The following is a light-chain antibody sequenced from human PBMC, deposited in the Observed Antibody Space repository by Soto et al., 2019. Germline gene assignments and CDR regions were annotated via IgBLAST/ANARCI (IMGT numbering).Light chain of an antibody. Sequence: QPVLTQPPSASGTPGQRVTISCSGSSSNIMSNTVNWYQVLPGTAPKVLIQGNHQRPSGVPARFSGSKSGTSASLAISGLQSEDEADYYCAAWDDSLNAYVFGTGTKVTVL. CDR1: SSNIMSNT. CDR2: GNH. J-gene: IGLJ1*01. V-gene: IGLV1-44*01. CDR3: AAWDDSLNAYV.